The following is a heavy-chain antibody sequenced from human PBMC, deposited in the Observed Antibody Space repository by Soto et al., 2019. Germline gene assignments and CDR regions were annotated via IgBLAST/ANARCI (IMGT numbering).Heavy chain of an antibody. J-gene: IGHJ6*02. D-gene: IGHD5-12*01. CDR3: ARDLRYSGYDSYYYYYGMDV. Sequence: EVQLVETGGGLIQPWGSLRLSCAASGFTVSSNYMSWVRQAPGKGLEWVSVIYSGGSTYYADSVKGRFTISRDNSKNTLYLQMNSLRAEDTAVYYCARDLRYSGYDSYYYYYGMDVWGQRTTVTVSS. CDR1: GFTVSSNY. CDR2: IYSGGST. V-gene: IGHV3-53*02.